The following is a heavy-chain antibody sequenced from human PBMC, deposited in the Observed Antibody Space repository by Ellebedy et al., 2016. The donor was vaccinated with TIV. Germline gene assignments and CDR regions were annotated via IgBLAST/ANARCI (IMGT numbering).Heavy chain of an antibody. V-gene: IGHV3-48*03. D-gene: IGHD4-23*01. CDR1: GFIFSTYD. Sequence: GESLKISCRGSGFIFSTYDMNWVRQAPGKGLEWVAYIGRSGFTTYYGDSVAGRFTISRDDAQESLYLQLNSLRVEDTAMYYCARDRAGGNLEVDYWGQGTLVTVFS. CDR2: IGRSGFTT. CDR3: ARDRAGGNLEVDY. J-gene: IGHJ4*02.